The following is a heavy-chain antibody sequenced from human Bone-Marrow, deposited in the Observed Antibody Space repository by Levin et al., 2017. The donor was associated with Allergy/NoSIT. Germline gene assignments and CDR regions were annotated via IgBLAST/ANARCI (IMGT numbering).Heavy chain of an antibody. CDR2: INPNSGGT. Sequence: ASVKVSCKASGYTFTGYYMHWVRQAPGQGLEWMGRINPNSGGTNYAQKFQGRVTMTRDTSISTAYMELSRLRSDDTAVYYCARVGCSSTSCYRWFDPWGQGTLVTVSS. V-gene: IGHV1-2*06. D-gene: IGHD2-2*01. J-gene: IGHJ5*02. CDR3: ARVGCSSTSCYRWFDP. CDR1: GYTFTGYY.